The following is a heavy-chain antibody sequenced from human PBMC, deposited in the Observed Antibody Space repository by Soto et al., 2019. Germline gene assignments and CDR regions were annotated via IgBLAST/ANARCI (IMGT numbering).Heavy chain of an antibody. Sequence: QVTLKESGPVLVKPTETLTLTCTVSGFSLSNARMGVSWIRQPPGKALEWLAHIFSNDEKYYSTSLKSMLTISNDNSKSQVVLTMTNMDPVDTATYYCAQQGETTANFDPWGQGTLVTVSS. J-gene: IGHJ5*02. CDR2: IFSNDEK. CDR1: GFSLSNARMG. CDR3: AQQGETTANFDP. V-gene: IGHV2-26*01. D-gene: IGHD4-17*01.